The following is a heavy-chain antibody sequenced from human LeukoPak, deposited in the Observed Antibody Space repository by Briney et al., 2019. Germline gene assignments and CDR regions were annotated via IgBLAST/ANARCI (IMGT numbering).Heavy chain of an antibody. Sequence: SGPALVKPTQTLTLTCTFSGFSLSTSGMPVGWIPQPPGKALEWLPRIDCHDDKFYSTSLKTRLTISKDTSKNQVVLTMTNMDPVDTATYYCARTPYCGGDCYVDYWGQGTLVTVSS. J-gene: IGHJ4*02. D-gene: IGHD2-21*02. CDR1: GFSLSTSGMP. CDR3: ARTPYCGGDCYVDY. CDR2: IDCHDDK. V-gene: IGHV2-70*04.